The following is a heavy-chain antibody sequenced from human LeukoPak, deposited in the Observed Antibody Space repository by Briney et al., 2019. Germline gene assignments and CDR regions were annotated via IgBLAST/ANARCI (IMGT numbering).Heavy chain of an antibody. D-gene: IGHD2-15*01. J-gene: IGHJ6*02. V-gene: IGHV1-3*01. CDR3: ARERWHCRVNCYSVYYYALDV. CDR2: INPGNGDT. Sequence: ASVKVSCKGSGYTFTNYAVHWVRQPPAQRLEWLGWINPGNGDTKYSQNFQGRVTVTSDTSAATAYVELNSLTSEDTAVYYCARERWHCRVNCYSVYYYALDVWGQGTTVTVSS. CDR1: GYTFTNYA.